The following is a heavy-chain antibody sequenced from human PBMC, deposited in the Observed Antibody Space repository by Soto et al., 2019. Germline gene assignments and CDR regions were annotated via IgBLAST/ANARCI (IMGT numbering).Heavy chain of an antibody. J-gene: IGHJ4*02. D-gene: IGHD1-1*01. CDR2: MNPEETTT. V-gene: IGHV3-74*01. Sequence: GGSLRLSCEASGFTFRTFWMHWVRQAPGEGLVWVSRMNPEETTTNYADSVRGRFTIPRDNAKNTLYLQMNSLRPEDTAVYYCAKGGLEPFEFWGQGTLVTVSS. CDR1: GFTFRTFW. CDR3: AKGGLEPFEF.